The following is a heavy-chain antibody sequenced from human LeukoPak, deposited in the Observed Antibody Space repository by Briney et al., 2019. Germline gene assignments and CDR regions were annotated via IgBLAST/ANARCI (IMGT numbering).Heavy chain of an antibody. V-gene: IGHV4-34*01. CDR1: GGYFSGYY. D-gene: IGHD6-13*01. CDR2: INHSGST. J-gene: IGHJ3*02. Sequence: PSETLSLTCAVYGGYFSGYYWSWIRQPPGKGLEWIGEINHSGSTNYNPSLKSRVTISVDTSKNQFSLKLSSVTAADTAVYYCARGSSSQHAFDIWGQGTMVTVSS. CDR3: ARGSSSQHAFDI.